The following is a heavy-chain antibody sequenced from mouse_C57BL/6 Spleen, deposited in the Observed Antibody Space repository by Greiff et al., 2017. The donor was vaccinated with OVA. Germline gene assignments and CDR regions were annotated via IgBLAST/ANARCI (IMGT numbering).Heavy chain of an antibody. J-gene: IGHJ4*01. CDR3: AIRYYGSSWDAMDY. CDR2: NQHNDSDN. D-gene: IGHD1-1*01. CDR1: CYPFPRYW. V-gene: IGHV1-74*01. Sequence: VQLQESGAELVTPGASVTVSCTSSCYPFPRYWLPCLPQRKEKGMEGKGRNQHNDSDNNNKKKDKGKAKVTVDKASSTAYMQISSLTSEDSAVYDCAIRYYGSSWDAMDYWGQGTSVTVSS.